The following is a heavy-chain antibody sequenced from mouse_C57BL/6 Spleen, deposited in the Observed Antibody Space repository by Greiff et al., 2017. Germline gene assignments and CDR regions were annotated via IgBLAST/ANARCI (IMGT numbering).Heavy chain of an antibody. J-gene: IGHJ3*01. V-gene: IGHV14-4*01. D-gene: IGHD1-1*01. CDR1: GFNIKDDY. CDR2: IDPENGDT. Sequence: EVQLQESGAELVRPGASVKLSCTASGFNIKDDYMHWVKQRPEQGLEWIGWIDPENGDTEYASKFQGKATITADTSSNTAYLQLSSLTSEDTAVYYCTPGSSLAYWGQGTLVTVSA. CDR3: TPGSSLAY.